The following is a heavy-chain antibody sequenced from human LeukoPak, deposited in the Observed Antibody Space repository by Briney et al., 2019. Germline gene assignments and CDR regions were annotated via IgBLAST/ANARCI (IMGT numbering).Heavy chain of an antibody. CDR3: AKGSSELRYFDWLFFNY. CDR1: GFTFSSYA. CDR2: ISGSGGST. Sequence: GGSLRLSCAASGFTFSSYAMSWVRQAPGKGLEWVSAISGSGGSTYYADSVKGRFTISRDNSKNTLYLQMNSLRAEDTAVYYCAKGSSELRYFDWLFFNYWGQGTLVTVSS. J-gene: IGHJ4*02. V-gene: IGHV3-23*01. D-gene: IGHD3-9*01.